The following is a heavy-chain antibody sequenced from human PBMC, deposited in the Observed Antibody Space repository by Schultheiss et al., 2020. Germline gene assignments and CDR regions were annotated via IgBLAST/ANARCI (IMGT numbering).Heavy chain of an antibody. CDR1: GFTFTFYA. CDR2: ISAGGSGT. Sequence: GGALGISCAASGFTFTFYAMSWVRQAPGKGLEWVSAISAGGSGTYYADSVKGRFTISRDNSKNTLYLQMNSLRAEDTAVYYCARDLNSSPKRWFDPWVQGTMVTVSS. J-gene: IGHJ5*02. V-gene: IGHV3-23*01. CDR3: ARDLNSSPKRWFDP. D-gene: IGHD6-13*01.